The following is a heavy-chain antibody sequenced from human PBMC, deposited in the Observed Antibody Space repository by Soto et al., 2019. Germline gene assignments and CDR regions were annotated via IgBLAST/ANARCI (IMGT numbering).Heavy chain of an antibody. CDR1: GFTFTNYA. CDR3: VTEQTADRYSDY. Sequence: GGSLRLSCVASGFTFTNYAMSWVRQAPGKGLEWVSAISASGDRTYYADSVKGRFTISRDNSKNTLYLQVNNLRTQDTAINYFVTEQTADRYSDYWGQGTQVTVSS. V-gene: IGHV3-23*01. J-gene: IGHJ4*02. CDR2: ISASGDRT. D-gene: IGHD2-15*01.